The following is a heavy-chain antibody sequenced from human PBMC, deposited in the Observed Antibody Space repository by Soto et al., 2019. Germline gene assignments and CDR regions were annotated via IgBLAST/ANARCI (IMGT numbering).Heavy chain of an antibody. CDR3: ARSLLTPYCSGGSCLSLGYWFDP. Sequence: PGESLKISCKGSGYSFTSYWISWVRQMPGKGLEWMGRIDPSDSYTNYSPSFQGHVTISADKSISTAYLQWSSLKASDTAMYYCARSLLTPYCSGGSCLSLGYWFDPWGQGTLVTVSS. D-gene: IGHD2-15*01. J-gene: IGHJ5*02. CDR1: GYSFTSYW. CDR2: IDPSDSYT. V-gene: IGHV5-10-1*01.